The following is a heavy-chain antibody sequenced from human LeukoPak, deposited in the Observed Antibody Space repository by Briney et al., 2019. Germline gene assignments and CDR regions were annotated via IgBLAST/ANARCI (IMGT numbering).Heavy chain of an antibody. CDR3: ATNYYGSGTYYSPLLFSFDY. V-gene: IGHV1-46*01. CDR1: GYTFISYS. J-gene: IGHJ4*02. Sequence: ASVKVSCKASGYTFISYSIHWVRQAPGQGLEWMGIINPIGGSTSYAQIFQGRVTMTRDTSTSTVYMELSSLRSEGTAVYYCATNYYGSGTYYSPLLFSFDYWGQGTLVTVSS. D-gene: IGHD3-10*01. CDR2: INPIGGST.